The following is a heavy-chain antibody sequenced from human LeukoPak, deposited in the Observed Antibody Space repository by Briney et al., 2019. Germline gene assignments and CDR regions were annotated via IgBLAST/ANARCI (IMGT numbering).Heavy chain of an antibody. D-gene: IGHD2-2*01. CDR2: IYYSGTT. Sequence: PSETSSLTCGVSGGSISSRSYYWGWIRQPPGKGLEWIGSIYYSGTTYYNPSLKSRVTISVDTSKNRFSLELSSVTAADTAVYYCARSYCSSTTCYAVGAFDIWGQGTMVTVSS. CDR1: GGSISSRSYY. CDR3: ARSYCSSTTCYAVGAFDI. J-gene: IGHJ3*02. V-gene: IGHV4-39*01.